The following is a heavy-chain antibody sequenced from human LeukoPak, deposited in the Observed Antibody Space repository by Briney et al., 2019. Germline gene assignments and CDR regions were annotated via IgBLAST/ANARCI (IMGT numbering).Heavy chain of an antibody. V-gene: IGHV1-2*02. CDR1: GYTFVAYY. CDR3: ARDSCSSTSCLSIDDY. J-gene: IGHJ4*02. CDR2: FNPNSGGT. D-gene: IGHD2-2*01. Sequence: ASVKVSCKASGYTFVAYYMHWVRQAPGQGLEWMGWFNPNSGGTNYAQKFQGRVTMTRDTSISTVYMELSRLRSDDTAVYYCARDSCSSTSCLSIDDYWGQGTLVTDSS.